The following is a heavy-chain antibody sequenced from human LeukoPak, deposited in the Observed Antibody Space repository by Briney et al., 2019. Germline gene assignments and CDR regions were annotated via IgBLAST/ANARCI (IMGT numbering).Heavy chain of an antibody. CDR1: GGSISSSSYY. V-gene: IGHV4-39*07. CDR3: ARDANDLGAFDI. Sequence: SSETLSLTCTVSGGSISSSSYYWGWIRQPPGKGLEWIGSIYYSGSTYYNPSLKSRVTISVDTSKNQFSLKLSSVTAADTAVYYCARDANDLGAFDIWGQGTMVTVSS. CDR2: IYYSGST. D-gene: IGHD3/OR15-3a*01. J-gene: IGHJ3*02.